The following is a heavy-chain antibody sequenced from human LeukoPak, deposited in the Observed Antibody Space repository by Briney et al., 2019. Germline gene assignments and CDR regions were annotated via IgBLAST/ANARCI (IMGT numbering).Heavy chain of an antibody. CDR1: GGSISSGSYY. CDR3: ARVGGIYYDSSGYFDAFDI. Sequence: SETLSLTCTVSGGSISSGSYYWSWIRQPAGKGLEWIGRIYTSGSTNYNPSLKNRVTISVDTSKNQFSLKLSSVTAADTAVYYCARVGGIYYDSSGYFDAFDIWGQGTMVTVSS. CDR2: IYTSGST. D-gene: IGHD3-22*01. V-gene: IGHV4-61*02. J-gene: IGHJ3*02.